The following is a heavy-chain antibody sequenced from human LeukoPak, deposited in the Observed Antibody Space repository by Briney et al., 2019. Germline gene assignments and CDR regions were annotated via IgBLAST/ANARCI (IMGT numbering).Heavy chain of an antibody. J-gene: IGHJ4*02. Sequence: GGSLRLSCAASGFTFSNYAMHWVRQAPGKGLEWVALISYDGSNKYYADSVKGRFTISRDNSKNTLYLQMNSLRAEDTAVFYCARDFLVVEAAPGLLFDYWGQGTLVTVSS. CDR1: GFTFSNYA. V-gene: IGHV3-30-3*01. D-gene: IGHD2-15*01. CDR3: ARDFLVVEAAPGLLFDY. CDR2: ISYDGSNK.